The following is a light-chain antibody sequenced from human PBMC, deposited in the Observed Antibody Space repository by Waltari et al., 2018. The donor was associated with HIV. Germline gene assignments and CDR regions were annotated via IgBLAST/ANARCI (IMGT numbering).Light chain of an antibody. J-gene: IGLJ1*01. V-gene: IGLV1-47*01. CDR3: AAWDASLRGV. Sequence: QSVLTQPPSASGTPGLRVTISCSGSSSNIGSNYVYWYQQLQGTAPNLLIYRNNQRPSGVPDRFSGSKSGTSASLAISGLRSEDEADYYCAAWDASLRGVFGTGTKVTVL. CDR2: RNN. CDR1: SSNIGSNY.